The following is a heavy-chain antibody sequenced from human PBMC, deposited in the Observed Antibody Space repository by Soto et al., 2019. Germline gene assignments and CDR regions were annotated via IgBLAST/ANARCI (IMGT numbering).Heavy chain of an antibody. J-gene: IGHJ3*01. CDR1: GFTLPRSY. CDR3: ARGVEGFDV. Sequence: GGAPKISRAAPGFTLPRSYLSWVRQAPGKGLEWVSVFFSGGNPYYADSVKGRFTMSRDNSKNTLHLQMNSLRAEDTAVYYCARGVEGFDVWGQGTLVTVSS. CDR2: FFSGGNP. V-gene: IGHV3-66*01.